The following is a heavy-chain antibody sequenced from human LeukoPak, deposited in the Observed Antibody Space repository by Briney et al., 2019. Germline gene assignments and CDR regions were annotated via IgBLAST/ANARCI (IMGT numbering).Heavy chain of an antibody. J-gene: IGHJ4*02. V-gene: IGHV4-34*01. D-gene: IGHD5-24*01. Sequence: SETLSLTCAVYGGSFSGYYWSWIRQPPGKGLEWIGEINHSGSTNYNPSLKSRVTISVDTSKNQFSLKLSSVTAADTAVYYCARMDVRDGYNYLFDYWGQGTLVTVSS. CDR1: GGSFSGYY. CDR3: ARMDVRDGYNYLFDY. CDR2: INHSGST.